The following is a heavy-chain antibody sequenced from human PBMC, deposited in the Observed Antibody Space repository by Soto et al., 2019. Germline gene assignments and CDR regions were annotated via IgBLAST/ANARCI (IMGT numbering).Heavy chain of an antibody. CDR3: ARVRGGGSEYFFDY. CDR2: INPSGGTT. J-gene: IGHJ4*02. D-gene: IGHD2-15*01. V-gene: IGHV1-46*01. CDR1: GYTFTRYN. Sequence: ASVKVSCKESGYTFTRYNVHWVRQAPGQGLEWMAIINPSGGTTYYVQKFEGSVTLTTDTSTSTVYMELSSLRSDDTAVYYCARVRGGGSEYFFDYWGQGTLVTVSS.